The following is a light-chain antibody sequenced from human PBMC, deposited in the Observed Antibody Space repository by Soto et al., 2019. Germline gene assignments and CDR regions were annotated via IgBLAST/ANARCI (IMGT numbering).Light chain of an antibody. V-gene: IGLV2-11*01. J-gene: IGLJ3*02. Sequence: QSALTQPRSVSGSPGQSVTISCTGTSSDVGAYNYVSWYQQHPDKAPKLMIYDVSKRPSGVPDRFSASKSGNTASLTISGLQAEDEADYYCCSYAGTYWVFGGGTKVTVL. CDR1: SSDVGAYNY. CDR2: DVS. CDR3: CSYAGTYWV.